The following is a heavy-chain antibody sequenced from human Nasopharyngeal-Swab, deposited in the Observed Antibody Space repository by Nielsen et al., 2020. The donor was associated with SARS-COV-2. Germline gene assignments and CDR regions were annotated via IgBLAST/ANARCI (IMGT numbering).Heavy chain of an antibody. Sequence: GESLKISCAASGFTFDDYGMSWVRQAPGKGLEWVSGINWNGGSTGYADSVKGRFTISRDNAKKCLYLQMNSLRAEDTAMYHCARELAGGGYDFWSGYYHYNGMDVWGQGTTVTVSS. CDR1: GFTFDDYG. D-gene: IGHD3-3*01. CDR3: ARELAGGGYDFWSGYYHYNGMDV. V-gene: IGHV3-20*01. CDR2: INWNGGST. J-gene: IGHJ6*02.